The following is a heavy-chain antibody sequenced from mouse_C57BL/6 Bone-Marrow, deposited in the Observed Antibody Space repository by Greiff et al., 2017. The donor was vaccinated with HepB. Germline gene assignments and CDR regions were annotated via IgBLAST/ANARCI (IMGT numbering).Heavy chain of an antibody. CDR1: GFTFSDYG. Sequence: EVKVVESGGGLVQPGGSLKLSCAASGFTFSDYGMAWVRQAPRKGPEWVAFISNLAYSIYYADTVTGRFTISRENAKNTLYLEMSSLRSEDTAMYYCARHGYYGSSPYYYAMDYWGQGTSVTVSS. J-gene: IGHJ4*01. D-gene: IGHD1-1*01. CDR3: ARHGYYGSSPYYYAMDY. CDR2: ISNLAYSI. V-gene: IGHV5-15*01.